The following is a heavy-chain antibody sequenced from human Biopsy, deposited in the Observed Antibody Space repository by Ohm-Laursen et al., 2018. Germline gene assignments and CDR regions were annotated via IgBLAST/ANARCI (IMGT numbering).Heavy chain of an antibody. V-gene: IGHV1-69*13. Sequence: SVKVSCKASGGTFNTEGIIWARQAPGQGLEWMGGIIPDPAFGKESYGQKLEGRVTFTADESATTAYMELSSLRPEDTAFYYCARDPLYFDFWSGFFDTWGQGTLVTVSS. J-gene: IGHJ4*02. D-gene: IGHD3-3*01. CDR2: IIPDPAFGKE. CDR3: ARDPLYFDFWSGFFDT. CDR1: GGTFNTEG.